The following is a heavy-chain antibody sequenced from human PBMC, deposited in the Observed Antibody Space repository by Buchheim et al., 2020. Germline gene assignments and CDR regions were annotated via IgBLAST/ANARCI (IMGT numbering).Heavy chain of an antibody. Sequence: EVQVLEAGGGLVQPGESLRLSCAASGFSLSSYAMTWVRQAPGKGLEWVSSISSGGSTYYTDSVKGRFTISRDSSKNTLYLQMSSLRADETAVYYCGKGLEAHRKYGMDVWGQGTT. CDR1: GFSLSSYA. J-gene: IGHJ6*02. V-gene: IGHV3-23*01. CDR3: GKGLEAHRKYGMDV. D-gene: IGHD1-14*01. CDR2: ISSGGST.